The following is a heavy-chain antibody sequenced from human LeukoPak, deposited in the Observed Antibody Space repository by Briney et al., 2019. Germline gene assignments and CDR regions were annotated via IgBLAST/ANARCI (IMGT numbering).Heavy chain of an antibody. J-gene: IGHJ4*02. D-gene: IGHD3-22*01. CDR1: GGSISTSNYS. CDR2: IYYSGRT. CDR3: ARLYYYDSSGPPL. V-gene: IGHV4-39*01. Sequence: NPSETLSLTRSVSGGSISTSNYSWGWIRQPPGKGLEWIANIYYSGRTYYNPSLKSRVTISMDTSKNQFSLKLSSVTAADTAVYYCARLYYYDSSGPPLWGQGTLVTVSS.